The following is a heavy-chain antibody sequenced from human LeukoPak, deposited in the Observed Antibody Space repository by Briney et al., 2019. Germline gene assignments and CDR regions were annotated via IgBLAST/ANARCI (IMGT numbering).Heavy chain of an antibody. J-gene: IGHJ4*02. Sequence: GGSLRLSCAASGFTFSSYAMSWVRQAPGKGLEWVSAISGSGGSTYYADSVEGRFTISRDSSKNTLYLQMNSLRAEDTAVYYCAKFNFGSGWYYFDYWGQGTLVTVSS. V-gene: IGHV3-23*01. CDR3: AKFNFGSGWYYFDY. CDR1: GFTFSSYA. D-gene: IGHD6-19*01. CDR2: ISGSGGST.